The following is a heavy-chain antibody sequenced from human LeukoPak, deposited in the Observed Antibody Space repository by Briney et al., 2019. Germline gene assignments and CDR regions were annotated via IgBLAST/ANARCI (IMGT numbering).Heavy chain of an antibody. V-gene: IGHV4-59*08. Sequence: SETLSLTCTVSGGSFSNYYWSWVRQSPGKGLEWIGYIYYSGSTNYNPSLKSRVTISLDSSKNHFSLSLSSVTAADTAVYYCARPGRGSYSNWFDPWGQGTLVTVSS. D-gene: IGHD1-26*01. CDR3: ARPGRGSYSNWFDP. CDR1: GGSFSNYY. CDR2: IYYSGST. J-gene: IGHJ5*02.